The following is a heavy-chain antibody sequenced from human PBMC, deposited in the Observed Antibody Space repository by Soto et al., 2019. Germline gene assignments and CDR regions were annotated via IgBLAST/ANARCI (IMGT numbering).Heavy chain of an antibody. D-gene: IGHD2-2*01. V-gene: IGHV3-15*01. CDR1: GFTFSNAW. CDR3: TTEWIDSTRGY. CDR2: IKSKTDGGTT. Sequence: EVQLVESGGGLVKPGGSLRLSCAASGFTFSNAWISWVRQAPGKGLEWVGRIKSKTDGGTTDYAAPVKGRFTISRDDSKNTLYLQMNSLKTEDTAVYYCTTEWIDSTRGYWGQGTLVTVSS. J-gene: IGHJ4*02.